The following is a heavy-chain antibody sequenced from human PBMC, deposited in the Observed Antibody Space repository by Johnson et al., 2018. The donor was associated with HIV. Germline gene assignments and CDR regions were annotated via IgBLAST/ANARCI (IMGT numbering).Heavy chain of an antibody. CDR3: ARDMGHRQLARDAFDI. CDR2: ISYDGSNK. D-gene: IGHD6-6*01. J-gene: IGHJ3*02. V-gene: IGHV3-30*04. Sequence: VQLVESGGGVVQPGRSLRLSCTASGFTFSSYTIYWVRQTPGKGLEWVALISYDGSNKYYADSVKGLFTISRDNSKNTLFLQMNSLRPEDTAVYYCARDMGHRQLARDAFDIWGQGTMVTVSS. CDR1: GFTFSSYT.